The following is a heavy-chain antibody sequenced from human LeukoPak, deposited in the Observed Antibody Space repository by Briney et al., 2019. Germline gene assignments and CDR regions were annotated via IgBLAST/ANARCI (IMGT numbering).Heavy chain of an antibody. CDR1: GVSFSGYY. J-gene: IGHJ4*02. CDR2: INHSGST. D-gene: IGHD5-18*01. CDR3: ARGGSDRAMVYYFDY. V-gene: IGHV4-34*01. Sequence: PSETLSLTCAVCGVSFSGYYWSWLRQPPGKGLEWIGEINHSGSTNYNPSLKSRVTISVDTSKNQFSLKLRSVTAADTAVYYCARGGSDRAMVYYFDYWGQGTLVTVSS.